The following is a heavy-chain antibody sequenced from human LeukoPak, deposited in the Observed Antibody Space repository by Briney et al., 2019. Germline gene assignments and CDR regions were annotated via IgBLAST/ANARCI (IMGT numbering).Heavy chain of an antibody. CDR1: GDSISSYY. Sequence: SQTVSLTCTVSGDSISSYYWSWIRQPPGMGLEWIGYIYYSRITNYNPSLKSRVTISVDTSKNQLSLKLSSVTAADTAVYYCARRGLYDSTGYYSFDYWGQGSLVTVSS. CDR2: IYYSRIT. CDR3: ARRGLYDSTGYYSFDY. D-gene: IGHD3-22*01. V-gene: IGHV4-59*08. J-gene: IGHJ4*02.